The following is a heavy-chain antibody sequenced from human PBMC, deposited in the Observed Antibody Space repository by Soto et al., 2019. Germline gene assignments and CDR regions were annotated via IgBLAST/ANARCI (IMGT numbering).Heavy chain of an antibody. CDR2: INPNSGGT. Sequence: QVQLVQSGAEVKKPGASVKVSCKASGYTFTGYYMHWVRQAPGQGLEWMGWINPNSGGTNYAQKFQGGVTMTRDTSISTADMELSRLRSDDTAVYYCAREIAGYYGSGSYYNNPYYYYMDVWGKGTTVTVSS. V-gene: IGHV1-2*02. CDR1: GYTFTGYY. D-gene: IGHD3-10*01. J-gene: IGHJ6*03. CDR3: AREIAGYYGSGSYYNNPYYYYMDV.